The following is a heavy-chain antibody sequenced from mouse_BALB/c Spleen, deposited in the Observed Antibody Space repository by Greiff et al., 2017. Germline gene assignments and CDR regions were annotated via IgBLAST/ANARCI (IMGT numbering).Heavy chain of an antibody. CDR1: GFTFSSFG. CDR2: ISSGSSTI. Sequence: EVQVVESGGGLVQPGGSRKLSCAASGFTFSSFGMHWVRQAPEKGLEWVAYISSGSSTIYYADTVKGRFTISRDNPKNTLFLQMTSLRSEDTAMYYCARSTIYGPLDYWGQGTTLTVSS. D-gene: IGHD2-1*01. V-gene: IGHV5-17*02. CDR3: ARSTIYGPLDY. J-gene: IGHJ2*01.